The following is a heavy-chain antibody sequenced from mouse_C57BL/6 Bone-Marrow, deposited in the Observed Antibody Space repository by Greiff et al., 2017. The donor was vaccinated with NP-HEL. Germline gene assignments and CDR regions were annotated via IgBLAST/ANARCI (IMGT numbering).Heavy chain of an antibody. Sequence: LVESGPELVKPGASVKISCKASGYSFTDYNMNWVKQSNGKSLEWIGVINPNYGTTSYNQKFKGKATLTVDQSSSTAYMQRNSLTSEDSAVYYCARAVYYGSSPWYFDVWGTGTTVTVSS. V-gene: IGHV1-39*01. J-gene: IGHJ1*03. CDR2: INPNYGTT. CDR1: GYSFTDYN. D-gene: IGHD1-1*01. CDR3: ARAVYYGSSPWYFDV.